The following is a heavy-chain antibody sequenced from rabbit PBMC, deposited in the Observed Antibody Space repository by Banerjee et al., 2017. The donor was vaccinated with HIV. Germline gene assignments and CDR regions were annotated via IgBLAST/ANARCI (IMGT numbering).Heavy chain of an antibody. J-gene: IGHJ4*01. D-gene: IGHD4-1*01. V-gene: IGHV1S40*01. Sequence: QSLEESGGDLVKPGASLTLTCKASGIDFSSYYYMCWVRQSPGKGLEWIGCIYAGSGGSTYYASWAKGRFTISKTSSTTVTLQMTSLTAADTATYFCARGSDSSGWGRYFNLWGQGTLVTVS. CDR1: GIDFSSYYY. CDR3: ARGSDSSGWGRYFNL. CDR2: IYAGSGGST.